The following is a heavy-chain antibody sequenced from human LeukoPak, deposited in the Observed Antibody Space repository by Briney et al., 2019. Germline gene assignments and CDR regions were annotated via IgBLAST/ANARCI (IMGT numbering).Heavy chain of an antibody. CDR3: ARGGPPWDVMLDF. J-gene: IGHJ4*02. CDR2: INTQNDNT. Sequence: ASVKVSCQASGYTFNNGGISWVRQAPGQGLEWMGWINTQNDNTNYAQKFQGRVTMTADTSTSTAYMEMRSLTSDDTAVYYCARGGPPWDVMLDFWGQGTLVTVSS. CDR1: GYTFNNGG. V-gene: IGHV1-18*01. D-gene: IGHD1-26*01.